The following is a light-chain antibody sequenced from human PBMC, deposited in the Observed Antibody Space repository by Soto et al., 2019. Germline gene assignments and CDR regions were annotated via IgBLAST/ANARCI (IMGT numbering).Light chain of an antibody. Sequence: SVLTQPPSASGTPGQRVTLSCSGSSSNIGSNTVNWYQQLPGTAPKLLIYSNNQRPSGVPDRFSGSMYVTSASLASSGLQSEDEAYYYCAAWDDSLNGPVFGXGTKLTVL. J-gene: IGLJ3*02. CDR2: SNN. CDR1: SSNIGSNT. V-gene: IGLV1-44*01. CDR3: AAWDDSLNGPV.